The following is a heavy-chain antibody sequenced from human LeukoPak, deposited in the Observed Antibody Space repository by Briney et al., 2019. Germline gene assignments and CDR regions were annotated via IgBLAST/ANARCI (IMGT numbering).Heavy chain of an antibody. D-gene: IGHD3-3*01. CDR2: IYYSGST. V-gene: IGHV4-59*01. J-gene: IGHJ4*02. CDR3: ASITIFGVVIN. Sequence: SETLSLTCTVSGGSISSYYWSWIRQPPGKGLEWIGYIYYSGSTNYNPSLKSRVTISVDTSKNQFSLKLSSVTAADTAVYYCASITIFGVVINWGQGTLVTVSS. CDR1: GGSISSYY.